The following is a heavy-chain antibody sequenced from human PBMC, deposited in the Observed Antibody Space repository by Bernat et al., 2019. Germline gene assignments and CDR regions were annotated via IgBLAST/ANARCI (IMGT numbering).Heavy chain of an antibody. CDR3: ARETLPYYFDS. CDR1: GFTLSSHV. V-gene: IGHV3-30*01. Sequence: QVQLVESGGGVVQPGRSLRLSCAASGFTLSSHVMHWVRQAPGKGLEWVAAISKDGSKEYYADSVKGRFTISRDNSKNTVDLQINGLRAEDTTVYYCARETLPYYFDSWGQGALVTVSS. J-gene: IGHJ4*02. CDR2: ISKDGSKE.